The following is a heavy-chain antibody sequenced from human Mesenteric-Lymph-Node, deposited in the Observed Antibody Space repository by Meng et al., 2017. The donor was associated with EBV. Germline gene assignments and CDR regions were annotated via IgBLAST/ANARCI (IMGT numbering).Heavy chain of an antibody. J-gene: IGHJ4*02. Sequence: QVQLVQSGAGVKKPGGSVRVSCTASGYSFTSYALHWLRQAPGQILELMGRFTGGNGYREYSQSFQSRVTFTRDTFGNTAYMELSSLRSDYSAVYFCARVMSGFDLGSFDYWGQGPLVTVYS. D-gene: IGHD5-12*01. CDR1: GYSFTSYA. CDR3: ARVMSGFDLGSFDY. CDR2: FTGGNGYR. V-gene: IGHV1-3*01.